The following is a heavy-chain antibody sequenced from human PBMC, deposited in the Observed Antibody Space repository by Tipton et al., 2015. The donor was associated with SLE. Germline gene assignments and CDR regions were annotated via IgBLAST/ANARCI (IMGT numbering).Heavy chain of an antibody. Sequence: TLSLTCTVSGGSISSHYWSWIRQPPGKGLEWIGYIYYSGSTKYNPSLKSRVTISVDTSKNQFSLKLSSVTAADTAVYYCARGGGSYRRWFDPWGQGTLVTVSS. J-gene: IGHJ5*02. V-gene: IGHV4-59*11. CDR2: IYYSGST. D-gene: IGHD1-26*01. CDR1: GGSISSHY. CDR3: ARGGGSYRRWFDP.